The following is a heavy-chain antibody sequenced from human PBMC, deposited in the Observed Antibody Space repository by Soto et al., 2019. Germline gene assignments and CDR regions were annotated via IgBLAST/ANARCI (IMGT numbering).Heavy chain of an antibody. CDR1: GYTFTNNT. V-gene: IGHV1-3*01. Sequence: AASVKVSCKASGYTFTNNTMHWVRQAPGQRLECMGWINAGNGNAKYSEKFQGRVTITRDTSASTAYTDLTSLRSEDTAIYYCAKDRGRGWFSYFDYWGQGTLVTVSS. J-gene: IGHJ4*02. D-gene: IGHD6-19*01. CDR2: INAGNGNA. CDR3: AKDRGRGWFSYFDY.